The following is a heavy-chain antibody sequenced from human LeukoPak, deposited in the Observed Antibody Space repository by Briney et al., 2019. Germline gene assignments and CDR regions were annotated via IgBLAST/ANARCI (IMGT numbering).Heavy chain of an antibody. D-gene: IGHD2-2*02. J-gene: IGHJ6*02. Sequence: ASVKVSCKASGYTFTNYGLSWVRQAPGQGLEWMGWISPYNGNTYYAQKLQGRVTVTTDTSTTTAYMELRSLRSDDTAVYYCARDLDIVVVAAAVRHYGLDVWGQGTTVTVSS. CDR1: GYTFTNYG. V-gene: IGHV1-18*01. CDR3: ARDLDIVVVAAAVRHYGLDV. CDR2: ISPYNGNT.